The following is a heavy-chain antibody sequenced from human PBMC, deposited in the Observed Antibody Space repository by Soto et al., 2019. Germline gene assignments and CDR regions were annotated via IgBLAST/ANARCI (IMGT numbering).Heavy chain of an antibody. CDR1: GGSISSSSYY. CDR3: ARSLWRLHLGELSTNWYFDL. Sequence: PSETLSLTCTVSGGSISSSSYYWGWIRQPPGKGLEWIGSIYYSGSTYYNPSLKSRVTISVDTSKNQFSLKLSSVTAADTAVYYCARSLWRLHLGELSTNWYFDLWGRGTLVTVSS. D-gene: IGHD3-16*02. J-gene: IGHJ2*01. CDR2: IYYSGST. V-gene: IGHV4-39*01.